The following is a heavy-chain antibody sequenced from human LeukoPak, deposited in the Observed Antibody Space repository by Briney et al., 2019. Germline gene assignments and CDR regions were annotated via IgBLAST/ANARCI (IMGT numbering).Heavy chain of an antibody. CDR1: GFTLSSYW. J-gene: IGHJ4*02. D-gene: IGHD1-26*01. CDR3: ARGRTWEPPFLFDY. V-gene: IGHV3-7*01. Sequence: GGTLRLSCAASGFTLSSYWMSWVRQAPGKGLEGVANIKQDGSEKYYVDSVKGRFTISRDNAKNSLYVQMNSLRAEDTAVYYCARGRTWEPPFLFDYWGQGTLVTVSS. CDR2: IKQDGSEK.